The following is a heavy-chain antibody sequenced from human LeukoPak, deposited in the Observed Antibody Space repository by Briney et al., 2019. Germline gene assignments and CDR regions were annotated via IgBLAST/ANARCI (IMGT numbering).Heavy chain of an antibody. CDR3: ARTGSGSYYGPFDY. J-gene: IGHJ4*02. Sequence: GGSLRLSCAASGFTFSSYAMSWVRQAPGKGLEWVSYISSSGSTIYYADSVKGRFTISRDNAKNSLYLQMNSLRAEDTAVYYCARTGSGSYYGPFDYWGQGTLVTVSS. CDR2: ISSSGSTI. CDR1: GFTFSSYA. D-gene: IGHD1-26*01. V-gene: IGHV3-48*04.